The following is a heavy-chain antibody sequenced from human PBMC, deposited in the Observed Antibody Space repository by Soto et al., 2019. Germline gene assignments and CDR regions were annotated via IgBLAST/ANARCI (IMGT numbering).Heavy chain of an antibody. J-gene: IGHJ4*02. Sequence: PGGSLILSCAASGFTFTTAWINWVRQAPGKGLEWVSSISSSSSYIYYADSVKGRFTISRDNAKNSLYLQMNSLRAEDTAVYYCARREDIVVVPAAPDYYFDYWGQGTLVTVSS. CDR2: ISSSSSYI. D-gene: IGHD2-2*01. CDR3: ARREDIVVVPAAPDYYFDY. V-gene: IGHV3-21*01. CDR1: GFTFTTAW.